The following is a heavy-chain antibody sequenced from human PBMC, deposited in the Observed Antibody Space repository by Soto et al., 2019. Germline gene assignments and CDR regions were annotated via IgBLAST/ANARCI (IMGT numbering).Heavy chain of an antibody. V-gene: IGHV6-1*01. J-gene: IGHJ6*02. CDR1: EHSVSSNSAA. Sequence: SQTLSLTCAISEHSVSSNSAAWNWIRQSPSKGLEWLERTYYRSKWYNDYAVTVKSRRTINPDTSKNQFYLQLNSVTPEDTAVYYCARYLYHGCSWNYYYGMDVWGQGTTVTVSS. D-gene: IGHD6-13*01. CDR3: ARYLYHGCSWNYYYGMDV. CDR2: TYYRSKWYN.